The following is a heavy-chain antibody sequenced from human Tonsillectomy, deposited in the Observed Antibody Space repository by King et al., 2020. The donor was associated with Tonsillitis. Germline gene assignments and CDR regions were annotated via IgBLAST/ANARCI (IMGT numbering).Heavy chain of an antibody. V-gene: IGHV4-59*01. Sequence: VQLQESGPGVVKPSETLSLTCTVSGGSIKNYYWSWIRQSPGKGLEWIGHIFYTGSTNYNPSLQSRVTISVDTSKNHFSLNLSSVTAADTAVYYCSRVGTYSSTWYDASDFYFFDFWGQGALVTVSS. J-gene: IGHJ4*02. CDR3: SRVGTYSSTWYDASDFYFFDF. D-gene: IGHD6-13*01. CDR1: GGSIKNYY. CDR2: IFYTGST.